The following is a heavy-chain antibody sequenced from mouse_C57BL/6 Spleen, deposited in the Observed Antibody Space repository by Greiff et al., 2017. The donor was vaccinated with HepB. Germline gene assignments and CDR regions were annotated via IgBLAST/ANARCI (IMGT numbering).Heavy chain of an antibody. CDR3: TKDYDRKAWFAY. CDR1: GYTFTDYE. CDR2: IDPETGGT. J-gene: IGHJ3*01. Sequence: VQLVESGAELVRPGASVTLSCKASGYTFTDYEMHWVKQTPVHGLEWIGAIDPETGGTAYNQKFKGKAILTADKSSSTAYMELRSLTSEDSAVYYCTKDYDRKAWFAYWGQGTLVTVSA. D-gene: IGHD2-4*01. V-gene: IGHV1-15*01.